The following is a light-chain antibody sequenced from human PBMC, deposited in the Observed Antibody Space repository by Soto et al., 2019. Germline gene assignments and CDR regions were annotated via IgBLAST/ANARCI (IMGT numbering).Light chain of an antibody. J-gene: IGKJ4*01. CDR3: QQCTNMPRT. CDR2: AAS. V-gene: IGKV1-39*01. CDR1: QSISTY. Sequence: DIQMTQSPSSLSASVGDRVTITFRASQSISTYLNWYQQKPGKAPKLVIYAASILQSGVPPRFSGSGSGTDFTVTISSLGPEDFAIYYCQQCTNMPRTFGGGTKVDIK.